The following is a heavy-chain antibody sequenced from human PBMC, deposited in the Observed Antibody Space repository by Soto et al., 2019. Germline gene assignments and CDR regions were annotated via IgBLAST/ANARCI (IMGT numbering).Heavy chain of an antibody. J-gene: IGHJ6*02. CDR3: ARVAAVGGMDV. D-gene: IGHD2-15*01. CDR1: GYSIGSAYY. Sequence: SETLSLTCAVSGYSIGSAYYWGWLRQPPGKELQWIATIYHTGSAYSNASLKSRVPISLDTSRNHFSLKLSSVTAADTAVYYCARVAAVGGMDVWGQGTTVTVSS. CDR2: IYHTGSA. V-gene: IGHV4-38-2*01.